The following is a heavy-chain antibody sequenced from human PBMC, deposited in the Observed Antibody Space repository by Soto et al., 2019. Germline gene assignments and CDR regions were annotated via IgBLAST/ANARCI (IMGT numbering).Heavy chain of an antibody. CDR1: GFTFSSYG. Sequence: QVQLVESGGGVVQPGRSLRLSCAASGFTFSSYGMHWVRQAPGKGLEWVAVISYDGSNKYYADSVKGRFTISRDNSKNTLYLQMNILRAEDTAVYYCAKDLEYYDSSGPWRGYFDYWGQGTLVTVSS. V-gene: IGHV3-30*18. CDR2: ISYDGSNK. J-gene: IGHJ4*02. D-gene: IGHD3-22*01. CDR3: AKDLEYYDSSGPWRGYFDY.